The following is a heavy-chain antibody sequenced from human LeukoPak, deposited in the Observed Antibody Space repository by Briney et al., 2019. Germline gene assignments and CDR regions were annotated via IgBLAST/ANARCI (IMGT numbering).Heavy chain of an antibody. V-gene: IGHV1-18*01. CDR2: ISAYNGNT. D-gene: IGHD2-15*01. CDR1: GYTFTSYG. CDR3: ARSRKMGINCSGGSCYLVDY. Sequence: ASVKVSCKASGYTFTSYGISWVRQAPGQGLEWMGWISAYNGNTNYAQKLQGRVTMTTDTSTSTAYMELRSLRSDDTAVYYCARSRKMGINCSGGSCYLVDYWGQGTLVTVSP. J-gene: IGHJ4*02.